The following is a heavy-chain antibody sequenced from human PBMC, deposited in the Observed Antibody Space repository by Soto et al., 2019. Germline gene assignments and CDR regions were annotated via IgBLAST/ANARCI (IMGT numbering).Heavy chain of an antibody. V-gene: IGHV3-30-3*01. Sequence: QVQLVESGGGVVQPGRSLRLSCAASGFTFSSYAMHWVRQAPGKGLEWVAVISYDGSNKYYADSVKGRFTISGDNSKNTLYLKMNSLRAEDTAVYYCARDKRDVRFLEWSYYFDYWGQGTLVTVSS. CDR1: GFTFSSYA. CDR2: ISYDGSNK. J-gene: IGHJ4*02. D-gene: IGHD3-3*01. CDR3: ARDKRDVRFLEWSYYFDY.